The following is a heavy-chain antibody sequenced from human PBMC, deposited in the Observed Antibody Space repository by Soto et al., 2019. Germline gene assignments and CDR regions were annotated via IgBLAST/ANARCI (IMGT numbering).Heavy chain of an antibody. D-gene: IGHD2-2*01. Sequence: SVKVSCKASGGTFSSYAISWVRQAPGQGLEWMGGIIPIFGTANYAQKFQGRVTITADESTSTAYMELSSLRSGDTAVYYCATDTHIVVVPADAYNWFDPWGQGTLVTVSS. CDR2: IIPIFGTA. V-gene: IGHV1-69*13. J-gene: IGHJ5*02. CDR3: ATDTHIVVVPADAYNWFDP. CDR1: GGTFSSYA.